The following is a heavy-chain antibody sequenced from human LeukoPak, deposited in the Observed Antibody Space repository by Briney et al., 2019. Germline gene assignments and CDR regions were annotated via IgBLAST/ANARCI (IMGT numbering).Heavy chain of an antibody. J-gene: IGHJ4*02. V-gene: IGHV4-34*01. CDR3: ARGLRGYSYGSRDY. D-gene: IGHD5-18*01. CDR2: INHSGST. Sequence: PSETLSLTCAVYGGSFSGYYWSWIRQPPGKGLEWIGEINHSGSTNYNPSLKSRVTISVDTSKNQFSLKLSSVTAADTAVYYCARGLRGYSYGSRDYWGQGTLVTVSS. CDR1: GGSFSGYY.